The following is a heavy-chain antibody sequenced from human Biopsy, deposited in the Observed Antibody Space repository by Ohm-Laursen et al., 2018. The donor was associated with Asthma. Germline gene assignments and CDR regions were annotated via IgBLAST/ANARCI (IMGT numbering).Heavy chain of an antibody. CDR2: VSYDGGVA. CDR1: GFAVSRDY. CDR3: AKRRGYSDLTDFDH. Sequence: SLRLSCTASGFAVSRDYMFWVRQAPGKGLEWVAVVSYDGGVAHYADSMKGRFTISRDNAKSTLYPQMNRLRTDDTAVYYCAKRRGYSDLTDFDHWGQGTLVTVSS. V-gene: IGHV3-30-3*01. D-gene: IGHD3-3*01. J-gene: IGHJ4*02.